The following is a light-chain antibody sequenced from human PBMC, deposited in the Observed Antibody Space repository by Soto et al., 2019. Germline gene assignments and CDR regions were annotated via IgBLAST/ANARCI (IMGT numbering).Light chain of an antibody. CDR1: QDVGRW. J-gene: IGKJ2*01. V-gene: IGKV1-12*01. Sequence: IQVPQTPSSVSASVGDRVTITCRASQDVGRWLGWYQQKPGRAPKLLIYDAFSLQSGVQSRFSGSGSGTQFRLTISSLQPEDSATYDCQQAKSFPYTFGQGTKFEIK. CDR2: DAF. CDR3: QQAKSFPYT.